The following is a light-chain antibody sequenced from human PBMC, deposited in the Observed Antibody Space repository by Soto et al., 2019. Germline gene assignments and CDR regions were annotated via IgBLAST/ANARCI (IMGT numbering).Light chain of an antibody. J-gene: IGLJ2*01. Sequence: QSALTQPASVSGSPGQSITISCTGTSSDVGGYNYVSWYQQHPGKAPKLLIYEVSNRPSGVSNRFSGSKSGNTASLTISGLQAEDEADYYCRSNTGNNTLVFGGGTKLTVL. V-gene: IGLV2-14*01. CDR2: EVS. CDR3: RSNTGNNTLV. CDR1: SSDVGGYNY.